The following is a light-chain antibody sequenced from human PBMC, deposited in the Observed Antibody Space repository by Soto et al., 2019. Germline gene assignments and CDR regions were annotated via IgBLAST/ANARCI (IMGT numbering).Light chain of an antibody. CDR2: AAS. Sequence: DIQMTQSPSSLSASVGDRVTITCRASQGISNYLAWYQKKPGKVPKLLIYAASTLQSGVPSRLSGSGAGTDFSLTISSLQPADVATYYCQKYNSAPWTFGQGTKVDIK. CDR3: QKYNSAPWT. J-gene: IGKJ1*01. V-gene: IGKV1-27*01. CDR1: QGISNY.